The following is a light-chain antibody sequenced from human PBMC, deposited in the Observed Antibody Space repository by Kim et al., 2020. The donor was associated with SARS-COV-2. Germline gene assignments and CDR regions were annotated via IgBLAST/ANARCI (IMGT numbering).Light chain of an antibody. CDR3: AAWDSSLSGWV. Sequence: QPDTLACPGVISKVRSQGATWLRHSRGHPPRVRSCRNLNRPSGVSERLSASRSGNTASPTITGPQREDEADYYCAAWDSSLSGWVFGGGTQLTVL. J-gene: IGLJ3*02. CDR1: ISKVRSQG. V-gene: IGLV10-54*01. CDR2: RNL.